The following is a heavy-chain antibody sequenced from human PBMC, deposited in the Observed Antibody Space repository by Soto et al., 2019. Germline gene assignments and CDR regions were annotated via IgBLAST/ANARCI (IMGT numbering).Heavy chain of an antibody. D-gene: IGHD1-26*01. CDR2: ISSSSSYI. J-gene: IGHJ3*02. CDR1: GFTFSSYS. CDR3: ARDQIVGATTPDAFDI. Sequence: GGSLRLSCAASGFTFSSYSMNWVRQAPGKGLEWVSSISSSSSYIYYADSVKGRFTISRDNAKNSLYLQMNSLRAEDTAVYYCARDQIVGATTPDAFDIWGQGTMVTVSS. V-gene: IGHV3-21*01.